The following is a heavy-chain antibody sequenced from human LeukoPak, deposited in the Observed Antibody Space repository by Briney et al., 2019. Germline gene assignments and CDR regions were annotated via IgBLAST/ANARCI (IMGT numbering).Heavy chain of an antibody. V-gene: IGHV4-39*07. J-gene: IGHJ5*02. CDR2: IYYSGST. Sequence: SETLSLTCTVSGGSISSSNYYWGWIRQPPGKGLEWIGSIYYSGSTYYNPSLKSRVTISVDTSKNQFSLKLSSVTAADTAVYYCARDPQIGYCTNGVCYNQYNWFDPWGQGTLVTVSS. D-gene: IGHD2-8*01. CDR3: ARDPQIGYCTNGVCYNQYNWFDP. CDR1: GGSISSSNYY.